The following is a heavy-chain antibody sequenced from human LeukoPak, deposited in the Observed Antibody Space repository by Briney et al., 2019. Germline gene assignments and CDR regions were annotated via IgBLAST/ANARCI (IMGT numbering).Heavy chain of an antibody. CDR3: ARDTSGFSGSYFGY. CDR1: GYTFTGYY. D-gene: IGHD1-26*01. CDR2: INPNSGGT. V-gene: IGHV1-2*02. J-gene: IGHJ4*02. Sequence: ASVKDSCKASGYTFTGYYMHWVRQAPGQGLEWMGWINPNSGGTNYAQKFQGRVTMTRDTSISTAYMELSRLRSDDTAVYYCARDTSGFSGSYFGYWGQGTLVTVSS.